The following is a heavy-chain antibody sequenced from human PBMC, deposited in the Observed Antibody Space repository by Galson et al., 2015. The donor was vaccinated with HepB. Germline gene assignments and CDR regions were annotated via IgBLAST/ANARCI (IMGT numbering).Heavy chain of an antibody. D-gene: IGHD7-27*01. Sequence: SLRLSCAASGFTFSSYAMHWVRQAPGKGLEYVSAISSNGGSTYYADSVKGRFTISRDNSKNTLYLQMSSLRAEDTAVYYCAGGRWGRFDYWGQGTLVTVSS. V-gene: IGHV3-64D*06. CDR2: ISSNGGST. J-gene: IGHJ4*02. CDR1: GFTFSSYA. CDR3: AGGRWGRFDY.